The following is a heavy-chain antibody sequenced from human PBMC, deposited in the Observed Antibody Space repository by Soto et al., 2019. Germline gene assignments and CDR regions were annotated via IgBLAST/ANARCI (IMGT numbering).Heavy chain of an antibody. V-gene: IGHV6-1*01. D-gene: IGHD1-1*01. Sequence: PSQTLSLTCAISGDSVSSNSAAWNWIRQSPSRGLEWLGRTYYRSKWYNDYAVSVKSRITINPDTSKSQFSLQLNSVTPEDTAVYYCARGNWNDEPGFDYYYYYGMDVWGQGTTVTVSS. CDR1: GDSVSSNSAA. CDR3: ARGNWNDEPGFDYYYYYGMDV. J-gene: IGHJ6*02. CDR2: TYYRSKWYN.